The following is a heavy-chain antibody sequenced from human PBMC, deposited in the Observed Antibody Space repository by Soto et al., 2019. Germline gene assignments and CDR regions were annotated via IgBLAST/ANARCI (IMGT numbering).Heavy chain of an antibody. D-gene: IGHD3-3*01. V-gene: IGHV4-39*01. J-gene: IGHJ5*02. CDR2: IYYSGST. CDR3: ARHGFRFLEWPDNWFDP. Sequence: SETLSLTCTVSGGSISSSSYYWGWIRQPPGKGLEWIGSIYYSGSTYYNPSLKSRVTISVDTSKNQFSLKLSSVTAADTAVYYCARHGFRFLEWPDNWFDPWGQGTLVTVS. CDR1: GGSISSSSYY.